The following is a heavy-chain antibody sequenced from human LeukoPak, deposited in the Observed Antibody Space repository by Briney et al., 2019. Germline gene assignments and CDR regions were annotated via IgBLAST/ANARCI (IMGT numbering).Heavy chain of an antibody. CDR1: GYTLTSYG. Sequence: SVKVSCKASGYTLTSYGISWVRQAPGQGLEWMGGIIPIFGTANYAQKFQGRVTITADESTSTAYMELSSLRSEDTAVYYCARDMVAGYYDSSGYDAFDIWGQGTMVTVSS. V-gene: IGHV1-69*13. J-gene: IGHJ3*02. D-gene: IGHD3-22*01. CDR2: IIPIFGTA. CDR3: ARDMVAGYYDSSGYDAFDI.